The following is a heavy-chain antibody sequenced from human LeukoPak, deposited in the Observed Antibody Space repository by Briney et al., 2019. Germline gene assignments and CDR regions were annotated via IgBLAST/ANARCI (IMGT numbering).Heavy chain of an antibody. V-gene: IGHV5-51*01. Sequence: GESRKISCKGSGYSFTSYWIRGVRQMPGKGLEWRGSIYPGDSDTRYSPSFQGQVTISADKSISTAYLQWSSLKASDTAMYYCARHNSNYPGNWFDPWGQGTLVTVSS. D-gene: IGHD4-11*01. CDR2: IYPGDSDT. CDR1: GYSFTSYW. CDR3: ARHNSNYPGNWFDP. J-gene: IGHJ5*02.